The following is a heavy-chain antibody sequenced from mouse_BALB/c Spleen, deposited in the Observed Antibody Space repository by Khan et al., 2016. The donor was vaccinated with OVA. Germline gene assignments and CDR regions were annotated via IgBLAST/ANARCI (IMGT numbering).Heavy chain of an antibody. D-gene: IGHD2-14*01. CDR2: ISSGGST. Sequence: EVQLVESGGGAVKPGGSLKLSCEVSGFTFSSFVMSWVRQTPEKRLEWVASISSGGSTYYPDIVKGRFTISRDNARDIVYLQMSSLRSEDMAIYYCTREAYRYDEYYFDYWGQGTTLIVSS. J-gene: IGHJ2*01. CDR3: TREAYRYDEYYFDY. V-gene: IGHV5-6-5*01. CDR1: GFTFSSFV.